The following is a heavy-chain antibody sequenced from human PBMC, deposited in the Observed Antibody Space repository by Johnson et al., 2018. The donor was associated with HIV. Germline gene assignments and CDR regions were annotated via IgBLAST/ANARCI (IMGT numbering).Heavy chain of an antibody. CDR1: GLIFDDYG. J-gene: IGHJ3*02. D-gene: IGHD3-16*01. V-gene: IGHV3-15*01. CDR3: ASSSLSWGVDAFDI. CDR2: IKSKPDGSAL. Sequence: VQLVESGGSAVRPGGSLRLSCAASGLIFDDYGMSWVRQAPGKGLEWVGRIKSKPDGSALHYAAPVKGRFTVSRDDSRNTLYLQMNSLKTEDTAVYYCASSSLSWGVDAFDIWGQGTMVTVSS.